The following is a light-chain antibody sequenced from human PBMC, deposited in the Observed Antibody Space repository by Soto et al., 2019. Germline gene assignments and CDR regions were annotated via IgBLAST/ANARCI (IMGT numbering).Light chain of an antibody. J-gene: IGKJ2*01. Sequence: EIVLTQSPATLSLSPGERATLSCRASQSVSSYLAWYQQKPGQAPRLLIYDASNRATGIPPRFSGSGSGTDFALTITSLEPEVSAVYYCQQHSNWPPYTFGQGTKLEIK. CDR1: QSVSSY. CDR3: QQHSNWPPYT. CDR2: DAS. V-gene: IGKV3-11*01.